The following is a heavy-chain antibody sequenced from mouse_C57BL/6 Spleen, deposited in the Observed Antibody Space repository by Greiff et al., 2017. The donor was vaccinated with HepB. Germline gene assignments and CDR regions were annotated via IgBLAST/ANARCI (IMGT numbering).Heavy chain of an antibody. D-gene: IGHD1-1*01. J-gene: IGHJ3*01. Sequence: DVQLQESGPGLVKPSQSLSLTCSVTGYSITSGYYWNWIRQFPGNKLEWMGYISYDGSNNYNPSLKNRISITRDRSKNQFFLNLNSVTTEDTATYYCARDGSSYWFAYWGQGTLVTVSA. CDR2: ISYDGSN. V-gene: IGHV3-6*01. CDR3: ARDGSSYWFAY. CDR1: GYSITSGYY.